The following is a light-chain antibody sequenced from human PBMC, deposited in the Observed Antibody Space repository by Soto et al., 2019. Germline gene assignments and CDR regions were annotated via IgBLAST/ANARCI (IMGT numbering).Light chain of an antibody. CDR3: CSYTSVTAVVV. CDR2: GVS. V-gene: IGLV2-14*03. Sequence: QSVLTQPASVSGSPGQSITISCIGTSSDVGGYDYVSWYQHHPGKAPKLIIYGVSNPPSGVSNGFSGSKSGNAASLTISGLQTEDEVDYYCCSYTSVTAVVVFGGGTKLTVL. CDR1: SSDVGGYDY. J-gene: IGLJ2*01.